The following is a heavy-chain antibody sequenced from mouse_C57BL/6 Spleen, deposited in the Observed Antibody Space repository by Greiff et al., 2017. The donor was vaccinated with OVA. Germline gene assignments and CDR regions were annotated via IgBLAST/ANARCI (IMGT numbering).Heavy chain of an antibody. V-gene: IGHV5-4*01. D-gene: IGHD2-10*02. J-gene: IGHJ2*01. CDR1: GFTFSSYA. CDR2: ISDGGSYT. Sequence: EVQGVESGGGLVKPGGSLKLSCAASGFTFSSYAMSWVRQTPEKRPEWVATISDGGSYTYYPDNVKGRFTISRDNAKNNLYLQMSHLKSEDTAMYYCARDGGYGQYYFDYWGQGTTLTVAS. CDR3: ARDGGYGQYYFDY.